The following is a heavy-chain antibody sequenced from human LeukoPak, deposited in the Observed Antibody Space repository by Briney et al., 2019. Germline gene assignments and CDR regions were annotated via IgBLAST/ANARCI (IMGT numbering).Heavy chain of an antibody. CDR1: GFTFSSYW. CDR2: INSDGSST. J-gene: IGHJ4*02. Sequence: GGSLRLSCAASGFTFSSYWMHWVRQAPGKGLVWVSRINSDGSSTSYADSVEGRFTISRDNAKNTLYLQMNSLRAEDTAVYYCASKRWLQSSFDYWGQGTLVTVSS. CDR3: ASKRWLQSSFDY. V-gene: IGHV3-74*01. D-gene: IGHD5-24*01.